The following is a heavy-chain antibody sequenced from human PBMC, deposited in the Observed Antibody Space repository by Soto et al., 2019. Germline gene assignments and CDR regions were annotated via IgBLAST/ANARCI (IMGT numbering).Heavy chain of an antibody. CDR3: ARVYGAWEPPFDY. Sequence: EVQLVESGAGLVQPGGSLRLSCAASGITFSSYEMNWVRQAPGQGLEWVSYISSSGSTIYYADSVKGRFTISRDNAKNSLYLQMNSLRAEDTAVYYCARVYGAWEPPFDYWGQGTLVTVSS. J-gene: IGHJ4*02. CDR1: GITFSSYE. D-gene: IGHD1-26*01. V-gene: IGHV3-48*03. CDR2: ISSSGSTI.